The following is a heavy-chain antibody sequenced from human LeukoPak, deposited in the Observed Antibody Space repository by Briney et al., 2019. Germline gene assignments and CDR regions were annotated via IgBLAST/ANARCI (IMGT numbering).Heavy chain of an antibody. CDR2: ISSSGSTI. CDR3: ARASYGYLDY. V-gene: IGHV3-48*03. J-gene: IGHJ4*02. D-gene: IGHD5-18*01. CDR1: GFTFSSYE. Sequence: GGSLRLSCAASGFTFSSYEMNWVRQAPGKGLEWVSYISSSGSTIYYADSVKSRFTISRDNAKNSLYLQMNSLRAEDTAVYYCARASYGYLDYWGQGTLVTVSS.